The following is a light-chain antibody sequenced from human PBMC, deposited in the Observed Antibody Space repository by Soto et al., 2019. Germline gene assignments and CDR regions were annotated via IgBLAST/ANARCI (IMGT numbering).Light chain of an antibody. CDR3: CSYAGSSTWV. CDR1: NRDVGSYNL. J-gene: IGLJ3*02. V-gene: IGLV2-23*02. Sequence: QSALTQPASVSGSPGQSITIACTGTNRDVGSYNLVSWYQQRPGEAPKLIISEVRNRPSGISYRFTGSKSGNTASLTISGLQAEDEADYYCCSYAGSSTWVFGGGTKLTVL. CDR2: EVR.